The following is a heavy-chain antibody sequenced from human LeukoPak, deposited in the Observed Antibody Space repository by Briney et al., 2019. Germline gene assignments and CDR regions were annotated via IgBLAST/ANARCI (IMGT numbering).Heavy chain of an antibody. V-gene: IGHV4-39*01. D-gene: IGHD3-10*01. CDR1: GGSISSGSYY. CDR3: ARPIYYGSGSVRWFDP. J-gene: IGHJ5*02. CDR2: IYYSGST. Sequence: SETLSLTCTVSGGSISSGSYYWSWLRQPAWKGLEWIGSIYYSGSTYYNPALKSRITISVDTSKNQFSLKLSSVTAANTAVYFCARPIYYGSGSVRWFDPWGQGTLVSVSS.